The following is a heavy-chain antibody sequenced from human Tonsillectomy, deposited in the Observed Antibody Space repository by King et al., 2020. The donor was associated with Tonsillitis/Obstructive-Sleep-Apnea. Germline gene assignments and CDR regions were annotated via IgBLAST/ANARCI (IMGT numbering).Heavy chain of an antibody. D-gene: IGHD6-19*01. J-gene: IGHJ4*02. V-gene: IGHV1-2*02. Sequence: VQLVESGAEVKKPGASVKVSCKASGYTFTGYYMHWVRQAPGQGLEWMGWINPNSGGTNYAQKFQGRVNMTRDTSISTAYMELSRLRSDETAVYYCARGCRGWQQNSPFDYWGQGTLVTVSS. CDR3: ARGCRGWQQNSPFDY. CDR1: GYTFTGYY. CDR2: INPNSGGT.